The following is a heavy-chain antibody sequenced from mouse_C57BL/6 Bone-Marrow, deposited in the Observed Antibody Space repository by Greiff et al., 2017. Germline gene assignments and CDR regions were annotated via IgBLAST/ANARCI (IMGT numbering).Heavy chain of an antibody. CDR2: IDPNSGGT. CDR3: ARRTTVVATRAYWYFDV. J-gene: IGHJ1*03. Sequence: QVQLQQPGAELVKPGASVKLSCKASGYTFTSYWMHWVKQRPGRGLEWIGRIDPNSGGTKYNEKFKSKATLTVAKPSSTAYMQLSSLTSEDYVVYYGARRTTVVATRAYWYFDVWGTGTTVTVSS. V-gene: IGHV1-72*01. D-gene: IGHD1-1*01. CDR1: GYTFTSYW.